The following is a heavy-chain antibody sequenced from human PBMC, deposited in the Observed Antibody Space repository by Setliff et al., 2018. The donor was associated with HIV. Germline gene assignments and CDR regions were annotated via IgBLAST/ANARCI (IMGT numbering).Heavy chain of an antibody. Sequence: EASVKVSCKASGYTFTDNYMHWVRQAPGQGLEWMGIINPSGGSTSYAKKFQGRVTMTRDTSTSTVYMELSSLRSEDTAVYYCARDFPEVYYDSSGYLDYWGQGTLVTVSS. CDR2: INPSGGST. J-gene: IGHJ4*02. V-gene: IGHV1-46*01. CDR1: GYTFTDNY. D-gene: IGHD3-22*01. CDR3: ARDFPEVYYDSSGYLDY.